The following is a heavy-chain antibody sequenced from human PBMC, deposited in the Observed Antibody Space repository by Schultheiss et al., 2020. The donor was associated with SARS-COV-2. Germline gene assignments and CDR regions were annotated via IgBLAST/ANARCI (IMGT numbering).Heavy chain of an antibody. CDR3: AVGIAAAGSAEYFQH. J-gene: IGHJ1*01. Sequence: GESLKISCAASGFTFSSYSMNWVRQAPGKGLEWVSSISSGDISIYYADSVKGRFTISRDNAKNSLYLQMNSLRAEDTAVYYCAVGIAAAGSAEYFQHWGQGTLVTVSS. CDR1: GFTFSSYS. V-gene: IGHV3-21*01. D-gene: IGHD6-13*01. CDR2: ISSGDISI.